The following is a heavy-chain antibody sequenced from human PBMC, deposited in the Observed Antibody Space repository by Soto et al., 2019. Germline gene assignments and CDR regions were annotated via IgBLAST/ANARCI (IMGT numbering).Heavy chain of an antibody. CDR3: AMAQITAQYYFDY. CDR2: ISGSSSYT. Sequence: QVQLVESGGCLVKPGGSLRLSCAASGFIFSDYYMTWIRQAPGKGLEWVSYISGSSSYTNYADSVKGRFTISRDNAKNSLYLQMNSLRAEDTAVYYCAMAQITAQYYFDYWGQGTLVTVSS. V-gene: IGHV3-11*06. CDR1: GFIFSDYY. J-gene: IGHJ4*02. D-gene: IGHD6-6*01.